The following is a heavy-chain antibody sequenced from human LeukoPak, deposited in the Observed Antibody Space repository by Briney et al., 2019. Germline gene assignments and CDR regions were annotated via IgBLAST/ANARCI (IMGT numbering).Heavy chain of an antibody. D-gene: IGHD2-2*01. CDR2: INHSGST. CDR1: GGSFSGYY. CDR3: ARGRRRYCSSTSCHTDAIDI. V-gene: IGHV4-34*01. J-gene: IGHJ3*02. Sequence: SETLSLTCAVYGGSFSGYYWSWIRQPPGKGLEWIGEINHSGSTNYNPSLKSRVTISVDTSKNQFSLKLSSVTAADTAVYYCARGRRRYCSSTSCHTDAIDIWGQGTMVTVSS.